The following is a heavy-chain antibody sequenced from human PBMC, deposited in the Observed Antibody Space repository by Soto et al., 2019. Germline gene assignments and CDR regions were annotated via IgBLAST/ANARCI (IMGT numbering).Heavy chain of an antibody. Sequence: PGGLLRLSCAAAGFTFSSYSMNWVRQTPGKGLEWVSYISSSSSTIYYADSVKGRFTISRDNAKNSLYLQMNSLRDEDTAVYYCATRYCTNGVCPPPPILDYWGQGTLVTVSS. V-gene: IGHV3-48*02. D-gene: IGHD2-8*01. CDR3: ATRYCTNGVCPPPPILDY. CDR2: ISSSSSTI. J-gene: IGHJ4*02. CDR1: GFTFSSYS.